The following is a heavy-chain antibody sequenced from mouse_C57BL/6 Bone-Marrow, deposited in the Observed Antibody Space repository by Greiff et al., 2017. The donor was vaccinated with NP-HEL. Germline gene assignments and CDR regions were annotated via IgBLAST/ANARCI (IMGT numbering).Heavy chain of an antibody. D-gene: IGHD1-1*01. Sequence: VQLQQFGAELVMPGASVKLSCKASGYTFTSYWMHWVKQRPGQGLEWIGEIDPSDSYTNYNQKFKGKSTLTVDKSSSTAYMQLSSLTSEDAAVYDCARSPITTVGDYWGQGTTLTVSS. CDR3: ARSPITTVGDY. J-gene: IGHJ2*01. V-gene: IGHV1-69*01. CDR2: IDPSDSYT. CDR1: GYTFTSYW.